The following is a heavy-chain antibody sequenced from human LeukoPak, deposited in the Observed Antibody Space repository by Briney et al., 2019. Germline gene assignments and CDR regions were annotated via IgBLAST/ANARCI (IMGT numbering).Heavy chain of an antibody. V-gene: IGHV3-23*01. D-gene: IGHD2-8*02. CDR2: IGSSGGST. J-gene: IGHJ4*02. CDR3: AKSKGFTGGSFDF. Sequence: PGGSLRLSCAASGFTFSNCAMGWVRQAPGKGLEWVSGIGSSGGSTYYVDSVKGRFTISRDNSENNLYLQMDSLRAEDTAVYYCAKSKGFTGGSFDFWGQGTPVTVSS. CDR1: GFTFSNCA.